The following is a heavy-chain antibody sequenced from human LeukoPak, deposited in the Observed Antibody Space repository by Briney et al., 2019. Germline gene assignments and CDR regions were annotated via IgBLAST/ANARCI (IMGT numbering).Heavy chain of an antibody. CDR1: EFAVSAYA. CDR3: ARERGAGLSSSWVDY. D-gene: IGHD6-13*01. CDR2: ISSSSSTI. J-gene: IGHJ4*02. V-gene: IGHV3-48*04. Sequence: GKSLRLSCAASEFAVSAYAMYWVRQAPGKGLEWVSYISSSSSTIYYADSVKGRFTISRDNAKNSLYLQMNSLRAEDTAVYYCARERGAGLSSSWVDYWGQGTLVTVSS.